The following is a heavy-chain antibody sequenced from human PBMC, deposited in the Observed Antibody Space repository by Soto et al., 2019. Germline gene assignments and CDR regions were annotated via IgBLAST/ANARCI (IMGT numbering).Heavy chain of an antibody. Sequence: QVQLQESGPGLVKPSQTLSLTCTVSGGSISSGGYYWSWIRQHPGKGLEWIGYIYYSGSTYYNPYIKSRVTISVDTSKNQFSLKLSSVTAADTAVYYCARGSSGYCSGGSCFNPWGQGTLVTVSS. CDR2: IYYSGST. CDR1: GGSISSGGYY. J-gene: IGHJ5*02. D-gene: IGHD2-15*01. V-gene: IGHV4-31*03. CDR3: ARGSSGYCSGGSCFNP.